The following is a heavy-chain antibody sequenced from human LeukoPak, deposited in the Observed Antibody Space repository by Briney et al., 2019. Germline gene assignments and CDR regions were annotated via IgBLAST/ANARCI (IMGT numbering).Heavy chain of an antibody. J-gene: IGHJ4*02. CDR3: ARAPYYDSWSGYSKYYFDY. V-gene: IGHV1-18*01. D-gene: IGHD3-3*01. Sequence: ASVKVSCKASGYTFTSYGISWVRQAPGQGLEWMGWISAYNGNTNYAQKPQGRVTMTTDTSTSTAYMELRSLRSDDTAVYYCARAPYYDSWSGYSKYYFDYWGQGTLVTVSS. CDR1: GYTFTSYG. CDR2: ISAYNGNT.